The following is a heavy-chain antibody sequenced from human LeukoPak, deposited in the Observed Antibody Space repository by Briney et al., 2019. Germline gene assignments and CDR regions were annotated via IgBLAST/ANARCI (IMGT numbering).Heavy chain of an antibody. CDR2: IYPGDSDT. J-gene: IGHJ3*02. Sequence: GESLQISCKGSGYTFTSYWIGWVRPLPGKGLEWMGIIYPGDSDTRYRPSFQGQVTISADKSISTAYLQWSSLKASDTAIYYCARQFYDTQPRHAFDTWGQGTMVTVSS. CDR3: ARQFYDTQPRHAFDT. CDR1: GYTFTSYW. V-gene: IGHV5-51*01. D-gene: IGHD3-22*01.